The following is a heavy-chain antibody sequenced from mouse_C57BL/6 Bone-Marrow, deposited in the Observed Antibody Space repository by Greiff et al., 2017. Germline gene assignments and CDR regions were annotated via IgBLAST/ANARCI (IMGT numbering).Heavy chain of an antibody. CDR2: ISYDGSN. V-gene: IGHV3-6*01. J-gene: IGHJ1*03. Sequence: EVKVEESGPGLVKPSQSLSLTCSVTGYSITSGYYWNWIRQFPGNKLEWMGYISYDGSNNYNPSLKNRISITRDTSKNQFFLKLNSVTTEDTATYYCARVAGNYVGYFDVWGTGTTVTVSS. D-gene: IGHD2-1*01. CDR1: GYSITSGYY. CDR3: ARVAGNYVGYFDV.